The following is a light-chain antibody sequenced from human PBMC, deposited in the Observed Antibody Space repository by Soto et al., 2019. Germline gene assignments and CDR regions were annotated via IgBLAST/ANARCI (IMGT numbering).Light chain of an antibody. CDR1: QSVTNY. CDR2: DAS. V-gene: IGKV3-11*01. Sequence: EIVLTQSPATLSLSPGERATLSRRASQSVTNYLAWYQQKPGQAPRLLIYDASNRATGIPARFSGSGSGTDFTLTISSLEPEDFAVYYCQQRSNWPRVTFGGGTKVEIK. CDR3: QQRSNWPRVT. J-gene: IGKJ4*01.